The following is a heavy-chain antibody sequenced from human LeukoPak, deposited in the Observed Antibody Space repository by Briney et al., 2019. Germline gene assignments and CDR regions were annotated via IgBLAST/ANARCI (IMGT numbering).Heavy chain of an antibody. V-gene: IGHV1-18*01. CDR1: GYTFTSYG. CDR2: ISAYNGNT. J-gene: IGHJ6*03. CDR3: ARPAYDFWSGYPPRAYYYYYMDV. D-gene: IGHD3-3*01. Sequence: GASVKVSCKASGYTFTSYGISWVRQAPGQGLEWMGWISAYNGNTNYAQKLQGRVTMTTDTSTSTAYMELRSLRSDDTAVYYCARPAYDFWSGYPPRAYYYYYMDVWGKGTTVTVSS.